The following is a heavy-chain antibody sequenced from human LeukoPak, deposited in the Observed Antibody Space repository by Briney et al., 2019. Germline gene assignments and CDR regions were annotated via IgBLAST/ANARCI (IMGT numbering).Heavy chain of an antibody. J-gene: IGHJ6*03. CDR2: ISTSSIYI. CDR1: GFTFSSYS. CDR3: AKTSLSDPSGHYYYMDV. D-gene: IGHD3-3*01. V-gene: IGHV3-21*01. Sequence: GGSLRLSCAASGFTFSSYSMNWVRQAPGKGLEWVSSISTSSIYIYYADSVKARFTISRDNSQNTVSLQLNNLRIEDTALYYCAKTSLSDPSGHYYYMDVWGKGTTVTVSS.